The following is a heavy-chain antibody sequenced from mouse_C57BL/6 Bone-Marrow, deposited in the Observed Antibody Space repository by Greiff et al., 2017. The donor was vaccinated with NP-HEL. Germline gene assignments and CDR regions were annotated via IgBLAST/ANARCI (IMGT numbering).Heavy chain of an antibody. CDR1: GFSLSTFGMG. CDR2: IWWADDK. Sequence: VKLMESGPGILQPSQTLSLTCSFSGFSLSTFGMGVGWIRQPSGKGLEWLAHIWWADDKYYNPALKSRLTISKDTSKNQVFLKIANVDTADTATYYCARKALYYDYDASPFAYWGQGTLVTVSA. CDR3: ARKALYYDYDASPFAY. J-gene: IGHJ3*01. V-gene: IGHV8-8*01. D-gene: IGHD2-4*01.